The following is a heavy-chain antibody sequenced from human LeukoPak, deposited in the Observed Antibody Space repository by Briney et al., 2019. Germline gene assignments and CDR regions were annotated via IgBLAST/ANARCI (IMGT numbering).Heavy chain of an antibody. CDR3: ARNSGNSGWFDP. Sequence: GASVKVSCKASGYTFTSYDINWVRQAPGQGLEWMGWINPNSGGTNYAQKFQGRVTMTRDTSISTAYMELSRLRSDDTAVYYCARNSGNSGWFDPWGQGTLVTVSS. CDR2: INPNSGGT. J-gene: IGHJ5*02. CDR1: GYTFTSYD. D-gene: IGHD3-10*01. V-gene: IGHV1-2*02.